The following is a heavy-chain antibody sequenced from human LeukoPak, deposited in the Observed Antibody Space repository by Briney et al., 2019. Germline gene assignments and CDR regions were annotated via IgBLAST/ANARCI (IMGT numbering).Heavy chain of an antibody. D-gene: IGHD3-3*01. J-gene: IGHJ5*02. V-gene: IGHV4-39*01. CDR2: IYYSGST. Sequence: PSETLSLTCTVSGVSISSSSYYWGWIRQPPGKGLEWIGSIYYSGSTYYNPSLKSRVTISVDTSKNQFSLKLSSVTAADTAVYYCARHKAYYDFWSGYYPNWFDPWGQGTLVTVSS. CDR3: ARHKAYYDFWSGYYPNWFDP. CDR1: GVSISSSSYY.